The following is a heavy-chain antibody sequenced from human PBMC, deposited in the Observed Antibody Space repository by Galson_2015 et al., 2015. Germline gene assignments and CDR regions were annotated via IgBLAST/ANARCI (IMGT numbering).Heavy chain of an antibody. CDR3: ARGFFSSGYYGFDY. CDR2: INSDGSST. CDR1: GFTFSSYW. V-gene: IGHV3-74*01. Sequence: SLRLSCAASGFTFSSYWMHWVRHAPGKGLVWVSRINSDGSSTSYADSVKGRFTISRDNAKNTLYLQMNSLRAEDTAVYYCARGFFSSGYYGFDYWGQGTLVTVSS. J-gene: IGHJ4*02. D-gene: IGHD3-22*01.